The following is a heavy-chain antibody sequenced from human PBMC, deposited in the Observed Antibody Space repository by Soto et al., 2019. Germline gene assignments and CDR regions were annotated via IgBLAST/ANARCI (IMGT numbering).Heavy chain of an antibody. CDR2: IIPIFGTA. J-gene: IGHJ6*02. V-gene: IGHV1-69*01. CDR1: GGTFSSYA. CDR3: ARDKAYCGGDCYSFYYYYGMDV. Sequence: QVQLVRSGAEVKKPGSSVKVSCKASGGTFSSYAISWVRQAPGQGLEWMGGIIPIFGTANYAQKFQGRVTITADESTSTAYMELSSLRSEDTAVYYCARDKAYCGGDCYSFYYYYGMDVWGQGTTVTVSS. D-gene: IGHD2-21*02.